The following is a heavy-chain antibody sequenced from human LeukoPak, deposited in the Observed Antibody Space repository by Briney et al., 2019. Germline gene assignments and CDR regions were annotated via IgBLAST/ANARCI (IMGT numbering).Heavy chain of an antibody. J-gene: IGHJ5*02. Sequence: GASVKVSCKASGYTFISYGISWVRQAPGQGLEWMGWISGYNGNTNYAQKFQGRVTMTTDTSTSTAYMEVRSLRSDDTAVYYCARDHSGFDPWGQGTLVTVSS. D-gene: IGHD2-21*01. CDR2: ISGYNGNT. CDR1: GYTFISYG. CDR3: ARDHSGFDP. V-gene: IGHV1-18*01.